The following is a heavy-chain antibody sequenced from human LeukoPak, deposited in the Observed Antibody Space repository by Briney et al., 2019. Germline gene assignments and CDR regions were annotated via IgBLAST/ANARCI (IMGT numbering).Heavy chain of an antibody. V-gene: IGHV3-21*01. CDR1: GFTFSSYS. Sequence: GGSLRLSCAASGFTFSSYSMNWVRQAPGKGLEWVSSISSNSSYIYYADSVKGRFTISRDNAKNSLYLQMNSLRAEDTAVYYCARGPFKAYSSSWYIGWFDPWGQGTLVTVSS. J-gene: IGHJ5*02. CDR3: ARGPFKAYSSSWYIGWFDP. D-gene: IGHD6-13*01. CDR2: ISSNSSYI.